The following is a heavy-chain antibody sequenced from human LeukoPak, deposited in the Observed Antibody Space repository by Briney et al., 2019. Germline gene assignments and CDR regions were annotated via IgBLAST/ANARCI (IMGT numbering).Heavy chain of an antibody. Sequence: GGSLGLSCAASGFTFSSYAMSWVRQAPGKGLEWVSYINHNAETIYYADSVKGRFTISRDNAKNVLYLQMNRLRDGDTAVYYCARDSDWAFDNWGQGTLVTVSS. J-gene: IGHJ4*02. V-gene: IGHV3-48*02. CDR1: GFTFSSYA. CDR2: INHNAETI. CDR3: ARDSDWAFDN. D-gene: IGHD2-21*02.